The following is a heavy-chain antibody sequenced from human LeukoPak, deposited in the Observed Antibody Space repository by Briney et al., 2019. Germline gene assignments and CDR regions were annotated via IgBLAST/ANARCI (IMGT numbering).Heavy chain of an antibody. Sequence: KMSGPTLVNPTQTLTLTCTFSGFSLSTSGVGVGWIRQPPGKALEWLALIYWDDDKRYSPSLKSRLTITKDTSKNQVVLTMTNMDPVDTATYYCALYYPDWLLEGYNLFDPWGQGTLVTVSS. D-gene: IGHD3-9*01. CDR1: GFSLSTSGVG. J-gene: IGHJ5*02. CDR3: ALYYPDWLLEGYNLFDP. CDR2: IYWDDDK. V-gene: IGHV2-5*02.